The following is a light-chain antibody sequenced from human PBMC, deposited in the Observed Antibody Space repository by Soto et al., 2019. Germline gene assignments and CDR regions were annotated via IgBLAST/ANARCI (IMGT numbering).Light chain of an antibody. J-gene: IGLJ1*01. Sequence: QSVLTQPPSVSAAPGQKATISCSGSSSNIGSNYVSWYQQLPGTAPKLLIYDNNKRPSGIPDRFSGSKSGTSATLDITGLQTGDEADYYCGTWDTSLTAYVFGRGTKLTGL. V-gene: IGLV1-51*01. CDR2: DNN. CDR1: SSNIGSNY. CDR3: GTWDTSLTAYV.